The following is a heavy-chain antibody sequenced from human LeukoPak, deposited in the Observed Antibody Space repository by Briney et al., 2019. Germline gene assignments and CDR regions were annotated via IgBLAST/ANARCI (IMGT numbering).Heavy chain of an antibody. Sequence: GGSLRLSCAASGFTFSSCAMSWVRQAPGKGMEWVSTMGGRGSRTYYADSVKGRCTISRENAKNTLYLQMNSLRAEDTAVYYCAKDLSRFCGGGCPLDSWGQGTLVTVSS. D-gene: IGHD2-21*02. J-gene: IGHJ4*02. V-gene: IGHV3-23*01. CDR1: GFTFSSCA. CDR2: MGGRGSRT. CDR3: AKDLSRFCGGGCPLDS.